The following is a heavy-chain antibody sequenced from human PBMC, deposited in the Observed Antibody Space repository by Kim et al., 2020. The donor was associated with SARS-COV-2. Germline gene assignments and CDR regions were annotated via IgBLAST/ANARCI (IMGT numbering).Heavy chain of an antibody. J-gene: IGHJ4*02. D-gene: IGHD6-13*01. Sequence: GGSLRLSCAASGFTFSNYGMSWVRQAPGKGLEWVSCINGSGDTTTYADSVKGRFTVSRDNSKNTLYLQMSSLRAEDTAIYYCANPRQPDYWGQATLVTVS. V-gene: IGHV3-23*01. CDR2: INGSGDTT. CDR1: GFTFSNYG. CDR3: ANPRQPDY.